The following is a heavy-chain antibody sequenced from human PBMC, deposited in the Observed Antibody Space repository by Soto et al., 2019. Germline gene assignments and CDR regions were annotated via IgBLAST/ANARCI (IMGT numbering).Heavy chain of an antibody. D-gene: IGHD2-15*01. CDR3: AKNYDIVVVVAASNWFDP. CDR1: GFTFSSYG. Sequence: SLRLSCAASGFTFSSYGMHWVRQAPGKGLEWVAVISYDGSNKYYADSVKGRFTISRDNSKNTLYLQMNSLRAEDTAVYYCAKNYDIVVVVAASNWFDPWGQGTLVTVSS. V-gene: IGHV3-30*18. J-gene: IGHJ5*02. CDR2: ISYDGSNK.